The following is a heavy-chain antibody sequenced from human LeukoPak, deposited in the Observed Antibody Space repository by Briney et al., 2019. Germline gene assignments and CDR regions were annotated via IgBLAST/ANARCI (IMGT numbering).Heavy chain of an antibody. Sequence: SETLSPTCTVSGGSISSHYWSWLRQPPGKGLEWIGYIYYSGSTNYNPSLKSRVTISVDTSKNQFSLKLSSVTAADTAVYYCATQKYSSDALGWGQGALVTVSS. J-gene: IGHJ4*02. D-gene: IGHD6-25*01. V-gene: IGHV4-59*11. CDR2: IYYSGST. CDR1: GGSISSHY. CDR3: ATQKYSSDALG.